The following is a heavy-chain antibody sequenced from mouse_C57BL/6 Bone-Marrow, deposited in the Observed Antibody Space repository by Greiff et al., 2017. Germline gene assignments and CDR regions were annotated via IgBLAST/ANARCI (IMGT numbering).Heavy chain of an antibody. CDR1: GYSFTGYY. CDR2: INPSTGGT. CDR3: ARWRRPGYFDV. V-gene: IGHV1-42*01. J-gene: IGHJ1*03. Sequence: EVHLVESGPELVKPGASVKISCKASGYSFTGYYMNWVKQSPEKSLEWIGEINPSTGGTTYNQKFKAKATLTVDKSSSTAYMQLKSLTSEDSAVYYCARWRRPGYFDVWGTGTTVTVSS.